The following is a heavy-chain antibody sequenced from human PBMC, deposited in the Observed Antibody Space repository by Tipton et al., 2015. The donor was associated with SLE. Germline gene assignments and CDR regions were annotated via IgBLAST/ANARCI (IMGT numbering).Heavy chain of an antibody. D-gene: IGHD2-8*01. CDR2: VYYRGTT. Sequence: TLSLTCTVSGGSISSHYWSWIRQAPGKGLEWIGSVYYRGTTYYNPSLKSRVTISVDTSKNQISLKLRSVTAADTAVYYCARHDTNYGRNWFDPWGQGTLVTVSS. CDR3: ARHDTNYGRNWFDP. J-gene: IGHJ5*02. CDR1: GGSISSHY. V-gene: IGHV4-59*05.